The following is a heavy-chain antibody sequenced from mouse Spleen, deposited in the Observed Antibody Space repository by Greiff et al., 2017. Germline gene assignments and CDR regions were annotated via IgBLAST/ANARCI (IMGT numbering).Heavy chain of an antibody. CDR3: ARKGAYDVWTYYFDY. V-gene: IGHV1-55*01. D-gene: IGHD2-12*01. J-gene: IGHJ2*01. CDR1: GYTFTSYW. Sequence: QVQLQQPGAELVKPGASVKMSCKASGYTFTSYWITWVKQRPGQGLEWIGDIYPGSGSTNYNEKFKSKATLTVDTSSSTAYMQLSILTSEDSAVYYCARKGAYDVWTYYFDYWGQGTTLTVSS. CDR2: IYPGSGST.